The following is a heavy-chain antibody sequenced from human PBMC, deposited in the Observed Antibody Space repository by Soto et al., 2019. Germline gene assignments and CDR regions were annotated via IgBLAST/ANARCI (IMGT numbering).Heavy chain of an antibody. V-gene: IGHV4-38-2*02. CDR2: FYQSAST. CDR1: GYSINSPYY. D-gene: IGHD6-19*01. J-gene: IGHJ4*02. CDR3: ARGPGSAGAHYFAY. Sequence: WETLSLTCSVYGYSINSPYYWGWIRQPPGKGLEWIGSFYQSASTYYNPSLKSRVTISVDTSNNQSSLNLTSVTAADTAVYYCARGPGSAGAHYFAYWGQGTLVTVSS.